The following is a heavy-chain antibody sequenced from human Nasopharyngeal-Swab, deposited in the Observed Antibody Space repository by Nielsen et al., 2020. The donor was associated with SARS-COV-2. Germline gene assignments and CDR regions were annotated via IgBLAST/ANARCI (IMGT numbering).Heavy chain of an antibody. CDR1: GFSFSSYG. CDR3: AKGLKPGLTHYNWGPIDP. J-gene: IGHJ5*02. D-gene: IGHD7-27*01. CDR2: IGYDGRNK. V-gene: IGHV3-30*18. Sequence: GESLKISCAASGFSFSSYGMHWVRQAPGKGLEWVSVIGYDGRNKYYADSVKGRFTFSRDNSQNTLYLQMNSLRAEDTALYYCAKGLKPGLTHYNWGPIDPWGQGTLVTVSS.